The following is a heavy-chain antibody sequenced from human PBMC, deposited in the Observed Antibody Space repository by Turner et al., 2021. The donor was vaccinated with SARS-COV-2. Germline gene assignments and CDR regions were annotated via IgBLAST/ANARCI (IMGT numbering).Heavy chain of an antibody. CDR3: ARAAQLTVWFDP. D-gene: IGHD3-9*01. CDR2: MNPNSGNT. V-gene: IGHV1-8*01. CDR1: GYTFPSYD. J-gene: IGHJ5*02. Sequence: QVKLVHSGSEVKKPGASVKVSCRASGYTFPSYDFNWVRQDTGQGLEGMGWMNPNSGNTGYSQKFQGRVTMTRNNYISTAYMELSSLRSEDTAVYHCARAAQLTVWFDPWGQGTLVTVSS.